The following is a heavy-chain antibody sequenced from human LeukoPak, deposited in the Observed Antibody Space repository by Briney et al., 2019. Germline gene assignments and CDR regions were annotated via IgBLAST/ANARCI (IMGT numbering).Heavy chain of an antibody. D-gene: IGHD6-19*01. CDR3: AKDNRRHYTSGPNPDSLH. CDR1: GFTFSSYV. J-gene: IGHJ4*02. CDR2: ISHDGFI. Sequence: GGSLRLACETAGFTFSSYVMHWVRRTPGKGLVWVSRISHDGFISYADSVRGRFTISRDNAKNSLYLQMDSLRVEDTAFYYCAKDNRRHYTSGPNPDSLHWGQGALVTVSS. V-gene: IGHV3-74*01.